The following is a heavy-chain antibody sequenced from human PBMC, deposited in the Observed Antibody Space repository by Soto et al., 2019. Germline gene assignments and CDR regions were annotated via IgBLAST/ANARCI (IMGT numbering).Heavy chain of an antibody. Sequence: QVQLMQSGAEVKMPGASVKVSCKASGYTFDSYSISWVRQAPGQGLEWMGWISVKNGNTNYAQKFQVRVTMTTETSPRTTYMEVRRLTSDDTAVYYWARGLNFGWNSGFDLWGQGTMVTVSS. CDR3: ARGLNFGWNSGFDL. CDR1: GYTFDSYS. V-gene: IGHV1-18*01. J-gene: IGHJ3*01. D-gene: IGHD1-7*01. CDR2: ISVKNGNT.